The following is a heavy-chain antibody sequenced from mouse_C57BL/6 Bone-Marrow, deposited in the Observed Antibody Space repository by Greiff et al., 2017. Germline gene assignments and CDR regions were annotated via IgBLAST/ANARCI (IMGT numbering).Heavy chain of an antibody. Sequence: QVHVQQPGAELVKPGASVKLSCKASGYTFTSYWMQWVKQRPGQGLEWIGEIDPSDSYTNYNQKFKGKATLTVDTSSSTAYMQLSSLTSEDSAVYYCARDLTTVVAEDYWGQGTTLTVSS. CDR2: IDPSDSYT. V-gene: IGHV1-50*01. CDR1: GYTFTSYW. J-gene: IGHJ2*01. D-gene: IGHD1-1*01. CDR3: ARDLTTVVAEDY.